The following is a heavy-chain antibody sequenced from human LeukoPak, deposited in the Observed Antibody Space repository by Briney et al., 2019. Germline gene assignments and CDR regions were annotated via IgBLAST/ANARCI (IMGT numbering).Heavy chain of an antibody. Sequence: SETLSLTCTVSGGSISSYYRSWIRQPPGKGLEWIGYIYYSGSTNYNPSLKSRVTISVDTSKNQFSLKLSSVTAADTAVYYCATGDSSGWYPFDYWGQGTLVTVSS. V-gene: IGHV4-59*01. CDR2: IYYSGST. CDR3: ATGDSSGWYPFDY. CDR1: GGSISSYY. J-gene: IGHJ4*02. D-gene: IGHD6-19*01.